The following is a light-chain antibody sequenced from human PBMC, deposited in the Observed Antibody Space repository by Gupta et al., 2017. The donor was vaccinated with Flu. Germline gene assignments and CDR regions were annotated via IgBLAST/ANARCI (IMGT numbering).Light chain of an antibody. V-gene: IGLV2-8*01. CDR1: SSDVGGYIY. J-gene: IGLJ2*01. CDR2: EVN. CDR3: SSFAGSNNAVV. Sequence: HSALTQPPSASGSPGRSVTISCTGTSSDVGGYIYVSWYQQHPGKAPNLMLYEVNKRPSGVPDRFSGSKSGDTASLTVSGLQAEAEADYYCSSFAGSNNAVVFGGGTKLTVL.